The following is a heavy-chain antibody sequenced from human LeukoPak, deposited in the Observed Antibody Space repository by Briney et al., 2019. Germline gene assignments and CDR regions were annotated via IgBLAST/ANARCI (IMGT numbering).Heavy chain of an antibody. Sequence: GGSLRPSCAASGFTFSSYVMHWVRQAPGKGLEWVAIISYDGSNKYYADSVKGRFTISRDNSENTLYLQMNSLRAEDTAVYYCAKATGYLLWGQGTLVTVSS. CDR3: AKATGYLL. V-gene: IGHV3-30*04. D-gene: IGHD1-14*01. J-gene: IGHJ4*02. CDR2: ISYDGSNK. CDR1: GFTFSSYV.